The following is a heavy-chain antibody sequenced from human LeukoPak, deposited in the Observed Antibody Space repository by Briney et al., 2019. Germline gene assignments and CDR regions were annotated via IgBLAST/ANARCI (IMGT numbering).Heavy chain of an antibody. Sequence: GASVKVSCKASGYTFTSYDINWVRQATGQGLEWMGWMNPNSGNTGYAQKFQGRVTITRDTSVSTAYMELSSLRSEDTAVYYCARGGGQTGTGAFDYWGQGTLVTVSS. J-gene: IGHJ4*02. CDR3: ARGGGQTGTGAFDY. D-gene: IGHD1-7*01. V-gene: IGHV1-8*03. CDR2: MNPNSGNT. CDR1: GYTFTSYD.